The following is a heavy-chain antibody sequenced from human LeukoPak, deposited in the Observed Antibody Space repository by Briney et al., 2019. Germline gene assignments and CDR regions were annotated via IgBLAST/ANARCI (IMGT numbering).Heavy chain of an antibody. J-gene: IGHJ2*01. V-gene: IGHV5-51*01. Sequence: GESLKISCKGSGYSSTSYWIGWVRQMPGKGLEWMGIIYPGDSDTRYSPSFQGQVTISADKSISTAYLQWSSLKASDTAMYYCARQYCGGDCSLGSWYFDLWGRGTLVTVSS. CDR1: GYSSTSYW. D-gene: IGHD2-21*02. CDR3: ARQYCGGDCSLGSWYFDL. CDR2: IYPGDSDT.